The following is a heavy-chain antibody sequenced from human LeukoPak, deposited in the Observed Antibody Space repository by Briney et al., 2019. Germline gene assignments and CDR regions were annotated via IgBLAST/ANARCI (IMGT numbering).Heavy chain of an antibody. J-gene: IGHJ4*02. Sequence: GGSLRLSCAASGFSFSSYSMNWVRQAPGKGLEWVSSISSRNTYIYYEDSVKGRFTISRDNAKNSLFLQMNSLRAEDTAVYYCARQVGFCSDGTCYFDYWGQGALVTVSS. V-gene: IGHV3-21*01. CDR1: GFSFSSYS. CDR2: ISSRNTYI. D-gene: IGHD2-15*01. CDR3: ARQVGFCSDGTCYFDY.